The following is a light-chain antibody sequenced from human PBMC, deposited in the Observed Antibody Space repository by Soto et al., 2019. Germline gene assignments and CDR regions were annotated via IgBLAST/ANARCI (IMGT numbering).Light chain of an antibody. CDR3: HQYGGSPGT. CDR2: DAS. J-gene: IGKJ1*01. V-gene: IGKV3-20*01. CDR1: QSVSSNY. Sequence: EIVLPQSPGTLSLSPGERATLSCRASQSVSSNYLAWYQQRPGQAPRLLIYDASSRATGVPDRFSGSGSGTDFTLTISRLEPEDFAVYYCHQYGGSPGTLGQGTKVDIK.